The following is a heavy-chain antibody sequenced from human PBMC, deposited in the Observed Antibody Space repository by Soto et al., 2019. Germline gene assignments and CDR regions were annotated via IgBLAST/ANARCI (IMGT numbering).Heavy chain of an antibody. CDR2: IIPILGIA. J-gene: IGHJ5*02. Sequence: QVQLVQSGAEVKKPGSSVKVSCKASGGTFSSYTISWVRQAPGQGLEWMGRIIPILGIANYAQKFQGRVTITADKSTSTAYMELSSLRSEDTAVYYCARTTGGATPVFYWFDPWGQGTLVTVSS. CDR3: ARTTGGATPVFYWFDP. V-gene: IGHV1-69*02. D-gene: IGHD2-15*01. CDR1: GGTFSSYT.